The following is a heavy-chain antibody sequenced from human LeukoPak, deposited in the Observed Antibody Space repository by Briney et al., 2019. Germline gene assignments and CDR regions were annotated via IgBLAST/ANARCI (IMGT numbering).Heavy chain of an antibody. J-gene: IGHJ4*02. CDR3: VWSTSFPRGFDY. V-gene: IGHV5-51*01. D-gene: IGHD2-2*01. CDR1: GYNFTNYW. Sequence: GESLKISCKGSGYNFTNYWIGWMRQMPGKGLEWMGVIWPADSDTRYSPSFQGQVTISADKSISTAYLRWSSLKASDTAMYYCVWSTSFPRGFDYWGQGTLVTVSS. CDR2: IWPADSDT.